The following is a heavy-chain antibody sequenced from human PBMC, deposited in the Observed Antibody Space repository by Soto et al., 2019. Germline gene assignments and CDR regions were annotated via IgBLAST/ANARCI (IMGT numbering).Heavy chain of an antibody. CDR3: ARDRRSGGAPDAFDI. Sequence: GGSLRLSCAASGFTSFTYSMNWVRQAPGKGLEWVSSISSSGSYIYYEDSVKGRFTISRDNAKNSLYLQMNSLRAEDTAVYYCARDRRSGGAPDAFDIWGQGTMVTVSS. CDR1: GFTSFTYS. V-gene: IGHV3-21*01. CDR2: ISSSGSYI. J-gene: IGHJ3*02. D-gene: IGHD2-15*01.